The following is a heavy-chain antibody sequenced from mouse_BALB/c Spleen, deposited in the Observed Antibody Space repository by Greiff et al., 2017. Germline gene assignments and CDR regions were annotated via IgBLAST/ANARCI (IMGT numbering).Heavy chain of an antibody. Sequence: EVKLVESGGGLVKPGGSLKLSCAASGFTFSSYAMSWVRQSPEKRLEWVAEISSGGSYTYYPDTVTGRFTISRDNAKNTLYLEMSSLRSEDTAMYYCARTTARATGAWFAYWGQGTLVTVSA. CDR1: GFTFSSYA. J-gene: IGHJ3*01. CDR2: ISSGGSYT. D-gene: IGHD3-2*01. CDR3: ARTTARATGAWFAY. V-gene: IGHV5-9-4*01.